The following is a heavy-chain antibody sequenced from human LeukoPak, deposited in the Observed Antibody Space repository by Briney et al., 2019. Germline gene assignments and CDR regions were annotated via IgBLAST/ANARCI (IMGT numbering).Heavy chain of an antibody. CDR3: ARDLFKFRGRFGELLDS. D-gene: IGHD3-10*01. J-gene: IGHJ4*02. V-gene: IGHV3-7*01. CDR2: IKQDGSEK. Sequence: PGGSLRLSCAASGFIFNNYWMNWVRQAPGKGLEWVANIKQDGSEKYYVDSVKGRFTISRDNAKNSLYLQMSGLRAEDTAVYYCARDLFKFRGRFGELLDSWGQGTLVTVSS. CDR1: GFIFNNYW.